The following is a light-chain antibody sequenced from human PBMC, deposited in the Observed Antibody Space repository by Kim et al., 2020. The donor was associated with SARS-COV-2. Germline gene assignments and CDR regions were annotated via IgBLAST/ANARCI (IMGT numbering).Light chain of an antibody. CDR3: QQYHSYRT. V-gene: IGKV1-5*01. J-gene: IGKJ1*01. Sequence: SASAGDRVTITCRASQSISRWLAWYQQKPGKAPKVLIYDAASLKSGVPSRFSGSGSGTEFTLIISSLQPDDFATYYCQQYHSYRTFGQGTKVDIK. CDR1: QSISRW. CDR2: DAA.